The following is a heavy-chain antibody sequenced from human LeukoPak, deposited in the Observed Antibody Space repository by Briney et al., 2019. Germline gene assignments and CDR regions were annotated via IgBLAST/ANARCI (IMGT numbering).Heavy chain of an antibody. Sequence: GGSLRLSXAASGFTFSDYYMSWIRQAQGKGLEWVSYISSSGSTIYYADSVKGRFTISRDNAKNSLYLQMNSLRAEDTAVYYCARDIDGLFGLLGELSFDYWGQGTLVTVSS. CDR3: ARDIDGLFGLLGELSFDY. V-gene: IGHV3-11*04. CDR1: GFTFSDYY. J-gene: IGHJ4*02. D-gene: IGHD3-10*01. CDR2: ISSSGSTI.